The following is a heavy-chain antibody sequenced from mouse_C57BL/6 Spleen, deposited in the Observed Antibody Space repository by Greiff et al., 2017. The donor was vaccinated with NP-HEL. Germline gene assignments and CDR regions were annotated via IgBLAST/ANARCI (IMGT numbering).Heavy chain of an antibody. D-gene: IGHD2-10*02. CDR3: ANLAWFAY. V-gene: IGHV3-6*01. CDR2: ISYDGSN. J-gene: IGHJ3*01. CDR1: GYSITSGYY. Sequence: EVKLVESGPGLVKPSQSLSLTCSVTGYSITSGYYWNWIRQFPGNKLEWMGYISYDGSNNYNPSLKNRISITRDTSKNQFFLKLNSVSAEDTATYCCANLAWFAYWGQGTLVTVSA.